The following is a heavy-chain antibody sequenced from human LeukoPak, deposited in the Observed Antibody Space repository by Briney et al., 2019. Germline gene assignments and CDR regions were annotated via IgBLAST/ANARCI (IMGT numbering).Heavy chain of an antibody. Sequence: PGGSLRLSCAASGFTFSNYDMSWVRQAPGKGLEWVSSISTTSDYIYYAGSVKGRFTVSRDNAKNSLFLQMNSLRAEDTAVYYCAKGVRWNCSGGSCYFDYWSQGTLVTVSS. J-gene: IGHJ4*02. V-gene: IGHV3-21*04. D-gene: IGHD2-15*01. CDR1: GFTFSNYD. CDR3: AKGVRWNCSGGSCYFDY. CDR2: ISTTSDYI.